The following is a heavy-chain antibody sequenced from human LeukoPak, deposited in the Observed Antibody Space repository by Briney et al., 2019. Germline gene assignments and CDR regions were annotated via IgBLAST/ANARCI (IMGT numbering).Heavy chain of an antibody. Sequence: ASLKISCKASGYTFTGYYLHWVRQAPGHGHEWMGWINPNRGGTGYAQKFQGRVTMTRDTSTSTAYMELSKSVTAAATVVYYAKRHGCSGSYFRFDHWGQGTLVTVSS. D-gene: IGHD3-10*02. CDR3: KRHGCSGSYFRFDH. V-gene: IGHV1-2*05. CDR2: INPNRGGT. CDR1: GYTFTGYY. J-gene: IGHJ4*02.